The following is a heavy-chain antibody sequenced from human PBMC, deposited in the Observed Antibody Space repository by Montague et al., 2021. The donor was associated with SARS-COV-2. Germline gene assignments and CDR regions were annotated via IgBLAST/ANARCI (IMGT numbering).Heavy chain of an antibody. Sequence: TLSLTCTVSGGSVSSRSHFWSWIRQPAGKGLEWIGHIYATGSAKYNPSLESRVTISVDTSNNQFSLRLNSVTAADTAVYYCARGGTVTTFFAPKRTRRYNWFDPWGQGTLVTVSS. D-gene: IGHD4-17*01. CDR2: IYATGSA. V-gene: IGHV4-61*09. J-gene: IGHJ5*02. CDR1: GGSVSSRSHF. CDR3: ARGGTVTTFFAPKRTRRYNWFDP.